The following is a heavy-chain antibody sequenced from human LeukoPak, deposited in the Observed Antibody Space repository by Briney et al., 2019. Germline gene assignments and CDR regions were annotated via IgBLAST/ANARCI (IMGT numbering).Heavy chain of an antibody. Sequence: GASVKVSCKASGYTFSSYYMQWVRQAPGQGLEWMGIINPSGGSTTYAQKFQGRVTMTRDTSTSTVYMELRSLRSEDTAVYYCARETPSKLYFYYGMDVWGQGTTVTVSS. D-gene: IGHD4-23*01. CDR3: ARETPSKLYFYYGMDV. CDR2: INPSGGST. V-gene: IGHV1-46*01. J-gene: IGHJ6*02. CDR1: GYTFSSYY.